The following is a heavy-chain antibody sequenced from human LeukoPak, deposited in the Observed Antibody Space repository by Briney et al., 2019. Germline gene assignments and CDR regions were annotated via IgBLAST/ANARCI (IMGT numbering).Heavy chain of an antibody. V-gene: IGHV4-30-2*01. Sequence: SETLSLTCAVSGGSSSSGGYSWSWTPQPPGKGLEWIGYIYHSGSTYYNPSLKSRVTISVDRSKNQFSLKLSSVTAADTAVYYCARALYSSGWLLYGMDVWGKGTTVTVSS. CDR1: GGSSSSGGYS. J-gene: IGHJ6*04. CDR3: ARALYSSGWLLYGMDV. CDR2: IYHSGST. D-gene: IGHD6-19*01.